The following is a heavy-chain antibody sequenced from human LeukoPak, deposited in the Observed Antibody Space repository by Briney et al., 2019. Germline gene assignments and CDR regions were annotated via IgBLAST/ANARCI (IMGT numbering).Heavy chain of an antibody. J-gene: IGHJ6*02. Sequence: SVKVSCKASGGTFSSYAIGWVRQAPGQGLEWMGGIIPIFGTANYAQKFQGRVTITADESTSTAYMELSSLRSEDTAVYYCARETGRGCSGGSCFRRLYYYYGMDAWGQGTTVTVSS. CDR2: IIPIFGTA. D-gene: IGHD2-15*01. CDR1: GGTFSSYA. V-gene: IGHV1-69*13. CDR3: ARETGRGCSGGSCFRRLYYYYGMDA.